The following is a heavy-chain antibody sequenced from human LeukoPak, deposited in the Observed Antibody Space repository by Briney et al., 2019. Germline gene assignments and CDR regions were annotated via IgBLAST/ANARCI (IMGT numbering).Heavy chain of an antibody. J-gene: IGHJ6*04. D-gene: IGHD3-10*01. CDR2: IYYSGST. V-gene: IGHV4-30-4*01. Sequence: PSETLSLTCTVSGGSISSGDYYWSWIRQPPGKGLEWIGYIYYSGSTYYNPSLKSRVTISVDTSKNQFYLKLSSVTAADTAVYYCARDRITMVRGVMPHGMDVWGKGTTVTVSS. CDR3: ARDRITMVRGVMPHGMDV. CDR1: GGSISSGDYY.